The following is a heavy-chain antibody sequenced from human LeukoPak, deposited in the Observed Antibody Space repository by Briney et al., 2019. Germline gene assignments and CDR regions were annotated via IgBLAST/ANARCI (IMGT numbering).Heavy chain of an antibody. D-gene: IGHD3-10*01. CDR3: ARGTSRGNRFDP. V-gene: IGHV3-74*01. CDR1: GFTFSSYW. CDR2: INSDGSST. Sequence: GGSLRLSCAASGFTFSSYWMHWVRQAPGKGLVWVSRINSDGSSTSYADSVKGRFTISRDNAKNTLYLQMNSLRAEDTAVYYCARGTSRGNRFDPWGQGTLVTVSS. J-gene: IGHJ5*02.